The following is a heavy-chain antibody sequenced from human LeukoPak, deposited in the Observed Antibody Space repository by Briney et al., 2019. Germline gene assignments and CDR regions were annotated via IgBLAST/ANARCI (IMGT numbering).Heavy chain of an antibody. CDR2: IICSGGST. V-gene: IGHV3-23*01. D-gene: IGHD3-22*01. CDR3: AKGVRRSSDYSSPVDY. Sequence: GGASRLSCAASGFTFSSYAMSWVRQAPGKGLEWVSAIICSGGSTYYEDSVKGRFTISRDNSRNTLYLQMNSLRAEDTAVYYCAKGVRRSSDYSSPVDYWGQGTLVTVSS. J-gene: IGHJ4*02. CDR1: GFTFSSYA.